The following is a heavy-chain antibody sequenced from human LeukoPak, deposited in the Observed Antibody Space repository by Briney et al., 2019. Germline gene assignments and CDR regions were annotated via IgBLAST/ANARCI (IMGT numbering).Heavy chain of an antibody. CDR3: AKGDYYGSGSYSVLSSFDS. V-gene: IGHV3-23*01. D-gene: IGHD3-10*01. CDR2: ISGNGATT. Sequence: GGSLRLSCAASGFTFTSYAMNWVRQAPGKGLEWVSAISGNGATTYYADSVKGRFTISRDNSQNTLYLQMNSLRADDTAVYYCAKGDYYGSGSYSVLSSFDSWGQGTLVTVSS. CDR1: GFTFTSYA. J-gene: IGHJ4*02.